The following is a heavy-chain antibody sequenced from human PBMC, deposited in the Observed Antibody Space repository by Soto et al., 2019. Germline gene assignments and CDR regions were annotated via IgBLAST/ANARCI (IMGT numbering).Heavy chain of an antibody. CDR2: IYYSGST. CDR1: GCSISSGGYY. V-gene: IGHV4-39*01. Sequence: PSETLSLTCTVSGCSISSGGYYWGWIRQPPGKGLEWIGSIYYSGSTYYNPSLKSRVTISVDTSKNQFSLKLSSVTAADTAVYYCARPGLPQWLNPGAAFDIWGQGTMVTVSS. J-gene: IGHJ3*02. D-gene: IGHD6-19*01. CDR3: ARPGLPQWLNPGAAFDI.